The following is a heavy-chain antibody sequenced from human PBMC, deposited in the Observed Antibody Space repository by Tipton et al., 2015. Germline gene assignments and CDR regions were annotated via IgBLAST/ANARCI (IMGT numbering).Heavy chain of an antibody. V-gene: IGHV4-4*02. CDR3: ARVKVATMLYYFDY. D-gene: IGHD5-12*01. CDR2: IYYSGNT. Sequence: TLSLTCTVSGDSISSRNWWSWVRQPPGKGLEWIGYIYYSGNTYYNPSLKSRVTISVDTSKSQFSLKLTSVTAADTAVYYCARVKVATMLYYFDYWGQGTLVTVSS. J-gene: IGHJ4*02. CDR1: GDSISSRNW.